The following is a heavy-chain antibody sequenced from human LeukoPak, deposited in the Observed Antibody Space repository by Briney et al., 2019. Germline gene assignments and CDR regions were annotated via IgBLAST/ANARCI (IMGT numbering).Heavy chain of an antibody. CDR1: GGTFSSYA. Sequence: SVKVSCKASGGTFSSYAISWVRQAPGQGLEWMGGIIPIFGTANYAQKFQGRVTITADESTSTAYMELSSLRSEDTAVYYCARAPRSTVESTYGSDPWGQGTLVTVSS. V-gene: IGHV1-69*13. CDR2: IIPIFGTA. D-gene: IGHD3-10*01. J-gene: IGHJ5*02. CDR3: ARAPRSTVESTYGSDP.